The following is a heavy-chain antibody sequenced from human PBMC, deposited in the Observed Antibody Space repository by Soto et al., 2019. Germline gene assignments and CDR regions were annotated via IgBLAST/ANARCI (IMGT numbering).Heavy chain of an antibody. CDR2: MNTNSGNT. CDR1: GYTFTSYD. V-gene: IGHV1-8*01. Sequence: QVQLVQSGAEVKKPGASVKVSCKASGYTFTSYDINWVRQATGQGLEYLGWMNTNSGNTGYVQKFQGRGTMTRDTSISTAYMELSSLRSEDSAVYFCARGIKYGAYSRWFDPWGQGTLVTVSS. D-gene: IGHD4-17*01. CDR3: ARGIKYGAYSRWFDP. J-gene: IGHJ5*02.